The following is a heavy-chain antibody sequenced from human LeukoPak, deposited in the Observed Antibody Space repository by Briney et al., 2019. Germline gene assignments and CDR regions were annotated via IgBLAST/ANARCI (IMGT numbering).Heavy chain of an antibody. Sequence: PGGSLRLSCAASGFTFSSYGMSWVRQAPGKGLEWVSAISGSGGSTYYADSVKGRFTISRDNSKNTLYLQMNSLRVEDTAVYYCAKDSASGAFLQLISDYWGQGTLVTVSS. CDR2: ISGSGGST. CDR1: GFTFSSYG. J-gene: IGHJ4*02. V-gene: IGHV3-23*01. D-gene: IGHD3-3*01. CDR3: AKDSASGAFLQLISDY.